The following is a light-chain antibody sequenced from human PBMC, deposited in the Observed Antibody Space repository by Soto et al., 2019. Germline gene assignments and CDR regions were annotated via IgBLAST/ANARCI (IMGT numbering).Light chain of an antibody. Sequence: EIVLTQSPATLSLSPGERATLSCRASQSVSSYLAWYQQKPGQAPRLLIYGASSRATGIPARFSGSGSGTDFTLTISSLEPEDFAVYYCQQRSNWLWTFGQGTRLEIK. J-gene: IGKJ5*01. CDR2: GAS. V-gene: IGKV3-11*01. CDR1: QSVSSY. CDR3: QQRSNWLWT.